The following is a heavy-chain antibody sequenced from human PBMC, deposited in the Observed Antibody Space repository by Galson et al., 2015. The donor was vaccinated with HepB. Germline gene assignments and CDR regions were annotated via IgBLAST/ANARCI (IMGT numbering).Heavy chain of an antibody. V-gene: IGHV3-11*01. J-gene: IGHJ4*02. CDR2: ISSSGATT. CDR3: ARHHCTSSSCFYDY. D-gene: IGHD6-19*01. CDR1: GFSFSDHY. Sequence: SLRLSCAASGFSFSDHYMSWIRQAPGRGLQWLAYISSSGATTDYAGPVKGRFTISRDNVETSLYLQLNSLRAEDTAVYYCARHHCTSSSCFYDYWGQGTLVTVSS.